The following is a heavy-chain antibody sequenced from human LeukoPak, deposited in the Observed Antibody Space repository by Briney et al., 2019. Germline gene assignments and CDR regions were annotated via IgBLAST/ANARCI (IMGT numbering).Heavy chain of an antibody. Sequence: ASVKVSCKASGYTFTSYGISWVRQAPGQGLEWMGWISAYNGNTNYAQKLQGRVTMTTDTSTSTAYMELRSLRSDDTAVYYCARDLLGIAVAGMAYWGQGTLVTVSS. D-gene: IGHD6-19*01. CDR2: ISAYNGNT. J-gene: IGHJ4*02. CDR1: GYTFTSYG. V-gene: IGHV1-18*01. CDR3: ARDLLGIAVAGMAY.